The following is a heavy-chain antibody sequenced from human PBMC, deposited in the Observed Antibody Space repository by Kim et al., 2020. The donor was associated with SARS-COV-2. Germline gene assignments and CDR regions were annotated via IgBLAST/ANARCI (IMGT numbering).Heavy chain of an antibody. D-gene: IGHD3-3*01. CDR2: IYYSGST. Sequence: SETLSLTCTVSGGSISSYYWSWIRQPPGKGLEWIGYIYYSGSTNYNPSLKSRVTISVDTSKNQFSLKLSSVTAADTAVYYCARAREESDFGFHRNYYYMDVWGKGTTVTVSS. J-gene: IGHJ6*03. CDR3: ARAREESDFGFHRNYYYMDV. V-gene: IGHV4-59*13. CDR1: GGSISSYY.